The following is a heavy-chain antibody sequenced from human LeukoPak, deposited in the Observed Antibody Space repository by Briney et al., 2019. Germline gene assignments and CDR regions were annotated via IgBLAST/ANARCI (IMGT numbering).Heavy chain of an antibody. Sequence: GASVKVCCKASGYTFTGYYMHWVRQAPGQGLEWMGWINPNSGGTNYAQKFQGRVTMTRDTSISTAYMELSRLRSDDTAVYYCARDLVVVVAATPEAVQHWGQGTLVTVSS. D-gene: IGHD2-15*01. J-gene: IGHJ1*01. CDR1: GYTFTGYY. CDR2: INPNSGGT. V-gene: IGHV1-2*02. CDR3: ARDLVVVVAATPEAVQH.